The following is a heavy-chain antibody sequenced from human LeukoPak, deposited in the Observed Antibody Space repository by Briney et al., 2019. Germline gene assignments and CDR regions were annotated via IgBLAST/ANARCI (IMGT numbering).Heavy chain of an antibody. J-gene: IGHJ4*02. CDR1: GGSISRSSYY. V-gene: IGHV4-39*02. D-gene: IGHD4-23*01. Sequence: SEALSLTCTVSGGSISRSSYYWGWIRQPPGKGLEWIGSIYYSGSTYYNSSLKSRVTISVDTSKNQFSLKLSSVTAADTAVYYCARDSQTTVLTALSLWGQGTLVTVSS. CDR2: IYYSGST. CDR3: ARDSQTTVLTALSL.